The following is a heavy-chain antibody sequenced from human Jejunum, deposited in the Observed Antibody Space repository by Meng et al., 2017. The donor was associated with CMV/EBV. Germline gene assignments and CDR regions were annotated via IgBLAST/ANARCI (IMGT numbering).Heavy chain of an antibody. V-gene: IGHV4-59*01. CDR1: GGYISSYY. CDR3: ARGESRGYYYFDY. Sequence: HVKRKGSGPGLVKNSETLSLTCSVSGGYISSYYWTWVRQPPGKRLEWIGHSHYDENTDYHPSLNSRATISIDMSKNQFSLILRSVNAADTAVYYCARGESRGYYYFDYWGQGILVTVSS. CDR2: SHYDENT. J-gene: IGHJ4*02. D-gene: IGHD3-22*01.